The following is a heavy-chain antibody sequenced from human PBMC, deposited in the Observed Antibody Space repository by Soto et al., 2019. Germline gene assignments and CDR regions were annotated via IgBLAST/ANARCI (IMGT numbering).Heavy chain of an antibody. J-gene: IGHJ4*02. D-gene: IGHD3-22*01. CDR1: GGTFSSYA. CDR3: ARVDSSGYYYYH. CDR2: IIPIFGTA. Sequence: SVKVSCKASGGTFSSYAISWVRQAPGQGLEWMGGIIPIFGTANYAQKFQGRVTITADESTSTAYMELSSLRSEDTAVYYCARVDSSGYYYYHWGQGTLVTVSS. V-gene: IGHV1-69*13.